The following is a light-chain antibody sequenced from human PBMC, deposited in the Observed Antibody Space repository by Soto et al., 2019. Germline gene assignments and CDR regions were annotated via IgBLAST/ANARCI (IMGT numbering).Light chain of an antibody. CDR2: EVT. CDR1: ASDVGGYNF. V-gene: IGLV2-8*01. J-gene: IGLJ1*01. Sequence: QSVLTQPPSASGSPGQSVTISCTGTASDVGGYNFVSWYQHHPGKAPKLMIYEVTSRPSGVPDRFSGSKSGNTASLTVSGLLAEDEADYYCASYAGGNQVFGTGTKLTVL. CDR3: ASYAGGNQV.